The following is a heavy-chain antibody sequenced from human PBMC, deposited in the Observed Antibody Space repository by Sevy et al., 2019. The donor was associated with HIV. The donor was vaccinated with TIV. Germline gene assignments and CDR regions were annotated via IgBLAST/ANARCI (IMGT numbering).Heavy chain of an antibody. CDR1: GFTFNIFA. D-gene: IGHD6-13*01. CDR3: ARDHNIAGSASGRGYFDH. CDR2: VSFDETNK. V-gene: IGHV3-30-3*01. Sequence: GGSLRLSCAASGFTFNIFAMQWVRQAPGKGLEWVSVVSFDETNKQYADSVKGRFTISRDNSKNTLYLQMNSLTTEDTGVHYCARDHNIAGSASGRGYFDHWGQGTLVTVSS. J-gene: IGHJ4*02.